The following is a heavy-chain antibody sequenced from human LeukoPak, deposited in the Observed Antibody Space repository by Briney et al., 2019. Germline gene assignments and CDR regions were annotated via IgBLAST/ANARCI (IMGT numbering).Heavy chain of an antibody. J-gene: IGHJ4*02. CDR3: ARGDGGWHFDY. Sequence: PGGSLRLSCAASGFTFSNYGMNWVRQAPGKGLEWVAVISYDGSNKYYADSVKGRFTISRDNSKNTLYLQMNSLRAEDTAVYYCARGDGGWHFDYWGQGTLVTVSS. CDR1: GFTFSNYG. V-gene: IGHV3-30*03. CDR2: ISYDGSNK. D-gene: IGHD6-19*01.